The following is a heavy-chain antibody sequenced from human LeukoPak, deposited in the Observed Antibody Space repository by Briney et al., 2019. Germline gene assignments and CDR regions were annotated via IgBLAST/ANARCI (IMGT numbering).Heavy chain of an antibody. V-gene: IGHV3-7*03. Sequence: GGSLRLSCAASGFTFSSCWMTWVRQAPGKGLEWVANIKEDGSKKNYVDSVKGRFTIFRDNAKNSLYLQMNSLRAEDTAVYYCATPLDYYDSSGYHQGGDWGQGTLVTVSS. D-gene: IGHD3-22*01. CDR3: ATPLDYYDSSGYHQGGD. CDR2: IKEDGSKK. J-gene: IGHJ4*02. CDR1: GFTFSSCW.